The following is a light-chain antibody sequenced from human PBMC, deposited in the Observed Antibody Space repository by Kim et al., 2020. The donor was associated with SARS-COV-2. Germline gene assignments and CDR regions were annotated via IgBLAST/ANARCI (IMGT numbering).Light chain of an antibody. CDR1: KIGSKS. V-gene: IGLV3-21*04. J-gene: IGLJ1*01. CDR3: QVWDSSGDHQAV. Sequence: SYELTQPPSVSVAPGETAWITCGGSKIGSKSVHWYQQKPGQAPLLVMYYNRDRPSGIPERFSGSNSGNTATLSISRVEAGDEADYYCQVWDSSGDHQAVFGTGTKVTV. CDR2: YNR.